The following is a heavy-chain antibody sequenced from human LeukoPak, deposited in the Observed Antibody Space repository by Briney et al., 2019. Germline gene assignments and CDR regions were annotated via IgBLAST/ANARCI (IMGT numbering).Heavy chain of an antibody. CDR1: GFTFSSYA. D-gene: IGHD3-10*01. CDR2: IWQDGSNK. Sequence: PGGSLRLSCAASGFTFSSYAMHWVRQAPGKGLEWVAVIWQDGSNKDYADFVKGRFTISRDNSKNTLYLQMNSLRGEDAAVYYCARGSPYYFDYWGQGTLVTVSS. CDR3: ARGSPYYFDY. V-gene: IGHV3-33*08. J-gene: IGHJ4*02.